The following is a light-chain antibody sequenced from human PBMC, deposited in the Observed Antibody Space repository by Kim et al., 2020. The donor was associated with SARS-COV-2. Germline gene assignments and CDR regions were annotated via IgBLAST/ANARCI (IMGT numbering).Light chain of an antibody. CDR1: QSLVYSDGNIH. CDR3: MQSTSMYT. CDR2: KVS. V-gene: IGKV2-30*01. Sequence: DVVMTQSPLSLPVTLGQPASISCRSSQSLVYSDGNIHLNWFQQRPGQSPRRLIYKVSERDSGVPDRFSGSGSGTDFTLNINRVEAEDVGVYYCMQSTSMYTFGQGTKLEIK. J-gene: IGKJ2*01.